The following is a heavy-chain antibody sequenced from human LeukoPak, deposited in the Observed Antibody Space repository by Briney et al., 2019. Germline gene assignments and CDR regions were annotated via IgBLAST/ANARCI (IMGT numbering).Heavy chain of an antibody. Sequence: SETLSLTCTVSGGSISSSGYYWGWIRQPPGKGLEWIGSIYYSGSTYYNPSLKSRVTISVDTSKNQFSLRLSSVNAADTAVYYCARHYSSGWYQYYYYYYMDVWGKGTTVTISS. CDR3: ARHYSSGWYQYYYYYYMDV. J-gene: IGHJ6*03. D-gene: IGHD6-19*01. CDR1: GGSISSSGYY. V-gene: IGHV4-39*01. CDR2: IYYSGST.